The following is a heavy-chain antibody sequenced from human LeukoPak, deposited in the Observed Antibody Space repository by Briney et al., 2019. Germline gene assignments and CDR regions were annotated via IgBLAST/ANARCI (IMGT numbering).Heavy chain of an antibody. CDR3: ARVFGIASIDY. CDR2: IYYSGST. Sequence: KSSETLSLTCTVSGGSISSSSYYWGWIRQPPGKGLEWIGSIYYSGSTYYNPSLKSRVTISVDTSKNQFSLKLSSVTAADTAVYYCARVFGIASIDYWGQGTLVTVST. D-gene: IGHD1-14*01. J-gene: IGHJ4*02. V-gene: IGHV4-39*07. CDR1: GGSISSSSYY.